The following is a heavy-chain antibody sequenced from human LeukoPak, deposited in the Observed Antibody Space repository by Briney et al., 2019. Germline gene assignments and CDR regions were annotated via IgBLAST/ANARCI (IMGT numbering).Heavy chain of an antibody. J-gene: IGHJ6*02. CDR3: ARGPHYDFWSGYVSYYYYYGMDV. CDR1: GYTFTSYG. D-gene: IGHD3-3*01. Sequence: ASVKVSCKASGYTFTSYGIRWVRQAPGQGLEWMGWISAYNGNTNYAQKLQGRVTMTTDTSTSTAYMELRSLRSDDTAVYYCARGPHYDFWSGYVSYYYYYGMDVWGQGTTVTVSS. V-gene: IGHV1-18*01. CDR2: ISAYNGNT.